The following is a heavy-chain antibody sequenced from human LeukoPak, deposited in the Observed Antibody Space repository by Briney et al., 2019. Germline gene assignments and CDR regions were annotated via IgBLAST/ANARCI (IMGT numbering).Heavy chain of an antibody. D-gene: IGHD7-27*01. CDR3: AGDPGYYYYYYMDV. Sequence: SETLSLTCTVSGGSISSGSYYWSWIRQPAGKGLEWIGRIYTSGSTNYNPSLKSRVTISVDTSKNQFSLKLSSVTAADTAVYYCAGDPGYYYYYYMDVWGKGTTVTVSS. CDR1: GGSISSGSYY. J-gene: IGHJ6*03. V-gene: IGHV4-61*02. CDR2: IYTSGST.